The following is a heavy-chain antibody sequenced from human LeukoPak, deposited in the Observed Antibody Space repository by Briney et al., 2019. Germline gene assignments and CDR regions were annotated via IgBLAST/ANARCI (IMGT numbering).Heavy chain of an antibody. Sequence: SGPALVKPTQTLTLTCTFSGFSLSTSGMCVSWIRQPPGKALEWLALIDWDDDKYYSTSLKTRLTISKDTSKNQVVLTMTNMDPVDTATYYCARTLAAENYYYYYGMDVWGQGTTVTVSS. V-gene: IGHV2-70*01. CDR2: IDWDDDK. CDR3: ARTLAAENYYYYYGMDV. D-gene: IGHD6-13*01. CDR1: GFSLSTSGMC. J-gene: IGHJ6*02.